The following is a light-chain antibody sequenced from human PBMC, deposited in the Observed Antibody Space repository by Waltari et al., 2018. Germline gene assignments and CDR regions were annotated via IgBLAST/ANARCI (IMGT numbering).Light chain of an antibody. CDR2: GAS. J-gene: IGKJ1*01. CDR3: QQYVSSWT. V-gene: IGKV3-20*01. Sequence: EIVLTQSPGTLSLSPGERATLSCRASQTVSSSYLAWYQQKPGQAPRLLIYGASSRATGIPDRFSGSGSGTDFTLTISRREPEDFAVYYCQQYVSSWTFGQGTKVEI. CDR1: QTVSSSY.